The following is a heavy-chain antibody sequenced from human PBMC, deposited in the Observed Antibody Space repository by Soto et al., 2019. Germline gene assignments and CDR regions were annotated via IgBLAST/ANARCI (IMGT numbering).Heavy chain of an antibody. Sequence: EVQLVESGGGLVQPGGSLRLSCAASGFTFSSYSMNWVRQAPGKGLEWVSYISSSSSTIYYADSVKGRFTISRDNAKNSLYLQMNSLRDEDTAVYYCARDLWHGGRELTFGYWGQGTLVTVSS. D-gene: IGHD3-10*01. CDR1: GFTFSSYS. J-gene: IGHJ4*02. V-gene: IGHV3-48*02. CDR3: ARDLWHGGRELTFGY. CDR2: ISSSSSTI.